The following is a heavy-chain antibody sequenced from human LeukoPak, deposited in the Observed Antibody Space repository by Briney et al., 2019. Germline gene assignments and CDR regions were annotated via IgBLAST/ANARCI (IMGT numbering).Heavy chain of an antibody. CDR3: ARAGDIVVVPDNWFDP. D-gene: IGHD2-2*01. J-gene: IGHJ5*02. V-gene: IGHV1-8*01. Sequence: GASVKVSCKASGYTFTSCDINWVRQATGQGLEWMGWMNPNSGNTGYAQKFQGRVTMTRNTSISTAYMELSSLRSEDTAVYYCARAGDIVVVPDNWFDPWGQGTLVTVSS. CDR1: GYTFTSCD. CDR2: MNPNSGNT.